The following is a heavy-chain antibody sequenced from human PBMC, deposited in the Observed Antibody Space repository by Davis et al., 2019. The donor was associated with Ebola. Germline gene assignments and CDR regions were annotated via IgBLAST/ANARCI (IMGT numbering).Heavy chain of an antibody. CDR2: FDPKYGEP. CDR3: SIGGTTGGFDY. D-gene: IGHD1-14*01. Sequence: ASVKVSCKASGGTFSDYTFSWVRQAPGKGLEWMGCFDPKYGEPIYAEKFQGRLTLTEDTSTDTAYMELSSLRSEDTAVYYCSIGGTTGGFDYWGQGTLVTVSS. V-gene: IGHV1-24*01. CDR1: GGTFSDYT. J-gene: IGHJ4*02.